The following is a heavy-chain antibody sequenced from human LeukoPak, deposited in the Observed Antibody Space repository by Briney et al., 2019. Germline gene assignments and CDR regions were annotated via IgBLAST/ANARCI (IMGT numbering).Heavy chain of an antibody. J-gene: IGHJ6*02. CDR3: ARPKTSGTYPYYYYAMDV. V-gene: IGHV3-64*01. Sequence: GGSLGLSCAASGFTFSSYAMHWVRQAPGKGLEYVSAISSNGGSTYYANSVKGRFTISRDNSKNTLYLQMGSLRAEDTAVYYCARPKTSGTYPYYYYAMDVWGQGTTVTVSS. CDR1: GFTFSSYA. D-gene: IGHD3-10*01. CDR2: ISSNGGST.